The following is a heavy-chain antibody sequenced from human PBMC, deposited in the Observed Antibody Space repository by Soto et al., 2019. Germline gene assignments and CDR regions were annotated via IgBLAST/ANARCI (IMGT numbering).Heavy chain of an antibody. CDR2: ISYDGSNK. V-gene: IGHV3-30-3*01. Sequence: VQLVESGGGLVQPGGSLRLSCAASGFTFSSYAMHWVRQAPGKGLEWVAVISYDGSNKYYADSVKGRFTISRDNSKNTLYLQMNSLRAEDTAVYYCARPHKDFIAARDFDYWGQGTLVTVSS. D-gene: IGHD6-6*01. CDR3: ARPHKDFIAARDFDY. CDR1: GFTFSSYA. J-gene: IGHJ4*02.